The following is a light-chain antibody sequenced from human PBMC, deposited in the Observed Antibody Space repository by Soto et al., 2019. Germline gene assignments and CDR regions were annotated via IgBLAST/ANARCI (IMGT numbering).Light chain of an antibody. CDR2: KAS. Sequence: DIQVTQYPSTLSASVGDRVNITCRASQSVSTSLAWFQQKAGKAPKLLIYKASTLTGGVPSRFNGSGSGTQFTLSIDSLQPNDFATYYCQQYHEYSKTFGQGTKVEI. J-gene: IGKJ1*01. CDR3: QQYHEYSKT. CDR1: QSVSTS. V-gene: IGKV1-5*03.